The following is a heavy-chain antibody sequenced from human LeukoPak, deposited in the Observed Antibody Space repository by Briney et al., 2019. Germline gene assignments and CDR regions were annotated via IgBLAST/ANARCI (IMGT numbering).Heavy chain of an antibody. CDR1: GYTFTGYY. V-gene: IGHV1-2*02. J-gene: IGHJ4*02. D-gene: IGHD4-23*01. CDR2: INPNSGGT. CDR3: ARFMTTVVTDFDY. Sequence: ASVKVSCKASGYTFTGYYMHWVRQAPGQGLEWMGWINPNSGGTNYAQKFQGRVTMTRDTSISTAYMELSRLRSDDTAVYYCARFMTTVVTDFDYWGQGTLVTVSS.